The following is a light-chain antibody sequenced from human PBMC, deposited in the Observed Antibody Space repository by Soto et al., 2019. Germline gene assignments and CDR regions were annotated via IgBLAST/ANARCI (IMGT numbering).Light chain of an antibody. CDR3: EQYGRSSLFT. J-gene: IGKJ3*01. V-gene: IGKV3-20*01. CDR1: QSVSSNY. CDR2: GAT. Sequence: EIVLTQSPGTLSLSPGERATLSCRASQSVSSNYLACYQQKPCQPPRLLIYGATNRAAGIPARFSGSVSGADFTLNISRLEPEDFAVYYCEQYGRSSLFTFGPGTKVDI.